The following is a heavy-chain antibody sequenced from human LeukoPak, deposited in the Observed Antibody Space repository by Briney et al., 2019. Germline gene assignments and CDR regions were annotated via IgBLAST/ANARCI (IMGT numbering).Heavy chain of an antibody. Sequence: GESLKISCKGSGYTFTSYWISWVRQMPGKGLEWRGKIDPSDSYTTYNPSFQGHVTISADRSISAAYLQWSSLKASDTAMYYCARHSHYDFWSGYLDYWGQGTLVTVSS. CDR3: ARHSHYDFWSGYLDY. D-gene: IGHD3-3*01. CDR1: GYTFTSYW. V-gene: IGHV5-10-1*01. CDR2: IDPSDSYT. J-gene: IGHJ4*02.